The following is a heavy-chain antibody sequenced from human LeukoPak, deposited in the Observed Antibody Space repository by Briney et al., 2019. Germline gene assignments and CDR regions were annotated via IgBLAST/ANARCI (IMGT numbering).Heavy chain of an antibody. J-gene: IGHJ3*02. Sequence: GGSLRLSCAASGFTFSSYSMNWVRQAPGKGLEWVSYITGGSYTIYYAQSVRGRFTISRDNAKNSLYLQMNSLRVEDTAVYYCARDGDGYSYGYGDAFDIWGQGTMVTVSS. CDR1: GFTFSSYS. CDR3: ARDGDGYSYGYGDAFDI. CDR2: ITGGSYTI. V-gene: IGHV3-48*01. D-gene: IGHD5-18*01.